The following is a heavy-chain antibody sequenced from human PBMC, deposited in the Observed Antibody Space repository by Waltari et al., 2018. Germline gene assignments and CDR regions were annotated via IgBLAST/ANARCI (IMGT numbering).Heavy chain of an antibody. V-gene: IGHV3-23*01. CDR3: AKDRGGGTQVFVGMDV. CDR1: GFPFSSYA. CDR2: ISGSGGRT. J-gene: IGHJ6*02. Sequence: EVQLLESGGGLVQPGGSLRLSCAASGFPFSSYAMIWVRQAPGKGLEWVSAISGSGGRTYYADSVKGRFTISRDNSKNTLYLQMNSLRAEDTAVYYCAKDRGGGTQVFVGMDVWGQGTTVTVSS. D-gene: IGHD2-15*01.